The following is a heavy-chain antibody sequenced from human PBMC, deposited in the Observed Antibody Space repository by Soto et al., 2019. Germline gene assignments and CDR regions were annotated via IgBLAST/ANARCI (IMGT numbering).Heavy chain of an antibody. J-gene: IGHJ6*02. CDR1: GGTFSSYA. CDR2: IIPIFGTA. CDR3: ARVEHENYGMDL. V-gene: IGHV1-69*13. Sequence: SVKVSCKASGGTFSSYAITWVRQVPGQGLEWMGGIIPIFGTANYAQKFQARVTITADESTSTAYMELSSLKSDDTAVYYCARVEHENYGMDLSGQGTTVTVSS.